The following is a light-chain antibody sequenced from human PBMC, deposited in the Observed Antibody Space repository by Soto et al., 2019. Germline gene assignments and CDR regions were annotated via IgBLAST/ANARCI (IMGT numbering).Light chain of an antibody. J-gene: IGKJ5*01. CDR2: GAS. V-gene: IGKV3-20*01. Sequence: EIVLTQSPGTLSLSPGERATLSCRASQSVSSSYLAWYQQKPGQAPRLLIYGASSRATGIADRLSGSGSGTAFTLTISRLEPEDFAVYYCQQYGSTLSITFGQGTRLEIK. CDR1: QSVSSSY. CDR3: QQYGSTLSIT.